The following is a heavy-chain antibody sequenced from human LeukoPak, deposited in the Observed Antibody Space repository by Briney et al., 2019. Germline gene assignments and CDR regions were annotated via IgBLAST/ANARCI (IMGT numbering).Heavy chain of an antibody. Sequence: PGGSLRLSCAASGFTFSSYWMSWVRQAPGKGLEWVANIKQDGSEKYYVDSVKGRFTISRDNAKNSLYLQMNSLSAEDTAVYYCAREGALVSTYYRINTDDAFDIWGQGTMVTVSS. V-gene: IGHV3-7*01. CDR3: AREGALVSTYYRINTDDAFDI. CDR1: GFTFSSYW. J-gene: IGHJ3*02. D-gene: IGHD5/OR15-5a*01. CDR2: IKQDGSEK.